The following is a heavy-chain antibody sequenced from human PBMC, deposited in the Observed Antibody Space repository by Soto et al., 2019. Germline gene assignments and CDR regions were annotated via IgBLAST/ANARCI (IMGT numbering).Heavy chain of an antibody. CDR1: GDSISSSNYH. CDR2: VYYSGST. Sequence: SETLSLTCTVSGDSISSSNYHWGWIRQPPGKGLEWIGSVYYSGSTYYNPSLKSRVTISIDASKNQFSLSLNSVTATDTAVYYCARHRGPTGPNYWGQGTLVTVSS. J-gene: IGHJ4*02. CDR3: ARHRGPTGPNY. D-gene: IGHD3-10*01. V-gene: IGHV4-39*01.